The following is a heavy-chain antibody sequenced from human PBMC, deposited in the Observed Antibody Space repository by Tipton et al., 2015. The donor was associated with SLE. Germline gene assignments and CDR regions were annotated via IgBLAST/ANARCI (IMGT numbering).Heavy chain of an antibody. Sequence: SLRLSCAASGFTFHDYAMHWVQQAPGKGLEWVSGLSWNSGTKGYADSVKGRFTISRDNAKNSLYLQMNSLRAEDTALYYCAKEVYGGNLYYYFDLWGRGTLVTVSS. CDR2: LSWNSGTK. V-gene: IGHV3-9*01. CDR1: GFTFHDYA. J-gene: IGHJ2*01. CDR3: AKEVYGGNLYYYFDL. D-gene: IGHD4-23*01.